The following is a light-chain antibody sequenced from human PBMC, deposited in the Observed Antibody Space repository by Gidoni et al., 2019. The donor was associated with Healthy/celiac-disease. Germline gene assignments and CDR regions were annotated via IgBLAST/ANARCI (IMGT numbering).Light chain of an antibody. V-gene: IGKV3-20*01. Sequence: EILLTPSPVTLSLSPGERATLSCRASQSVSSSYLAWYQQKPGQAPRLLIYGASSRATGIPDRFSGSGSGTDFNLTISRLEPEDFAVYYCQQYGSSPPYTFGQGTKLEIK. CDR3: QQYGSSPPYT. J-gene: IGKJ2*01. CDR2: GAS. CDR1: QSVSSSY.